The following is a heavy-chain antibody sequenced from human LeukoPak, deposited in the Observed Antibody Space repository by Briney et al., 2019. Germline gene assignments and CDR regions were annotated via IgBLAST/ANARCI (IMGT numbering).Heavy chain of an antibody. CDR1: GGSISSYY. CDR2: IYYSGST. D-gene: IGHD4-23*01. CDR3: ARRRIDYGGNSGYFDY. V-gene: IGHV4-59*08. Sequence: SETLPLTCTVSGGSISSYYWSWIRQPPGKGLEWIGYIYYSGSTNYNPSLKSRVTISVDTSKNQFSLKLSSVTAADTAVYYCARRRIDYGGNSGYFDYWGQGTLVTVSS. J-gene: IGHJ4*02.